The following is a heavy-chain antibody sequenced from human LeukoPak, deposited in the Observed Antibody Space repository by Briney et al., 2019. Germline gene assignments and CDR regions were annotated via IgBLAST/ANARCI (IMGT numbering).Heavy chain of an antibody. CDR1: GGSFSGYY. CDR2: IYYSGST. V-gene: IGHV4-59*01. Sequence: PSETLSLTCAVYGGSFSGYYWSWIRQPPGKGLEWIGYIYYSGSTNYNPSLKSRVTISVDTSKNQFSLKLSSVTAADTAVYYCAREGGSAYYYDSSGYPTAPHAFDIWGQGTMVTVSS. CDR3: AREGGSAYYYDSSGYPTAPHAFDI. D-gene: IGHD3-22*01. J-gene: IGHJ3*02.